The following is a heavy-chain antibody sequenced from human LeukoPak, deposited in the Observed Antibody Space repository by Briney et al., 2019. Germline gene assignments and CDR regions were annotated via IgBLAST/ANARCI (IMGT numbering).Heavy chain of an antibody. Sequence: SETLSLTCTVSGGSISSSSYYWGWIRQPPGKGLEWIGSIYYSGSTYYNPSLKSRVTISVDTSKNQFSLKLSSVTAADTAVYYCARGGGYSRALDYWGQGTLVTVSS. V-gene: IGHV4-39*01. CDR3: ARGGGYSRALDY. CDR1: GGSISSSSYY. CDR2: IYYSGST. J-gene: IGHJ4*02. D-gene: IGHD6-13*01.